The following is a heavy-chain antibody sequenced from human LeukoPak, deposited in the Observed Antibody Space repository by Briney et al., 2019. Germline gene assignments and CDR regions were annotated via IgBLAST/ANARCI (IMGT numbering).Heavy chain of an antibody. CDR2: IKRKSDGGTT. D-gene: IGHD6-19*01. CDR1: GFTFSNAW. J-gene: IGHJ4*02. Sequence: PGGSLRLSCAASGFTFSNAWMTWVRQVPGKGLEWVGRIKRKSDGGTTDYAAPVKVRFTISRDDSKNMLYLQLNNLKTDDTSVYYCTTSGGGWDYFDFWGQGTLVTVSS. CDR3: TTSGGGWDYFDF. V-gene: IGHV3-15*01.